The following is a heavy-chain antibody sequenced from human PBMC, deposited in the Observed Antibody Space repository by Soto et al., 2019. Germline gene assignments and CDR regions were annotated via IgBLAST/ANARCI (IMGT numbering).Heavy chain of an antibody. V-gene: IGHV1-18*04. CDR2: ISAYNGNT. CDR1: GYTFTSYY. CDR3: AREVEVVVTAAFDI. J-gene: IGHJ3*02. Sequence: ASVKVSCKASGYTFTSYYMHWVRQAPGQGLEWMGWISAYNGNTNYAQKLQGRVTMTTDTPTSTAYMELRSLRSDDTAVYYCAREVEVVVTAAFDIWGQGTMVTVSS. D-gene: IGHD2-21*02.